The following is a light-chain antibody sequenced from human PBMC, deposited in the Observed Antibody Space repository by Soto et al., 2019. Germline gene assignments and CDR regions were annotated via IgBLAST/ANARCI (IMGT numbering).Light chain of an antibody. CDR3: QHHNSYSQT. Sequence: GDRVPITCRASQSIRYYLAWYQQMPGKAPKLLIYGASSLQSGVPSRFTGSGSGTEFTLTISSLQPDDFATYFCQHHNSYSQTFGQGTKVEIK. CDR1: QSIRYY. J-gene: IGKJ1*01. V-gene: IGKV1-5*01. CDR2: GAS.